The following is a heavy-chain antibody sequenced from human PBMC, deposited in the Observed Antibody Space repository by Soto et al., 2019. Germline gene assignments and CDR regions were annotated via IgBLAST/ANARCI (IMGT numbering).Heavy chain of an antibody. CDR3: ASGYSSGWTFGAFDI. Sequence: EVQLVESGGGLVQPGGSLRLSCAASGFTVSSNYMSWVRQAPGKGLEWVSVIYSGGSTYYADYVKGRFTISRHNSKNTLYLQMNSLRAEDTAVYYCASGYSSGWTFGAFDIWGQGTMVTVSS. V-gene: IGHV3-53*04. CDR2: IYSGGST. D-gene: IGHD6-19*01. CDR1: GFTVSSNY. J-gene: IGHJ3*02.